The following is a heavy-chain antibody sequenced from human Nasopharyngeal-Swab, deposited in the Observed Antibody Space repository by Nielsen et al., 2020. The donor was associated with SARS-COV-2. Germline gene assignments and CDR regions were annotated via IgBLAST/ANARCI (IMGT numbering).Heavy chain of an antibody. Sequence: ASVKVSCKASGYTFTSYYMHWVRQAPGQGLEWMGIINPSGGGTSYAQKFQGRVTMTSDMSTTTVYMELSSLRSEDTAVYHCARDCFFDGSDSSVIDHWGQGTSVTVSS. D-gene: IGHD1-26*01. V-gene: IGHV1-46*01. CDR3: ARDCFFDGSDSSVIDH. CDR2: INPSGGGT. CDR1: GYTFTSYY. J-gene: IGHJ4*02.